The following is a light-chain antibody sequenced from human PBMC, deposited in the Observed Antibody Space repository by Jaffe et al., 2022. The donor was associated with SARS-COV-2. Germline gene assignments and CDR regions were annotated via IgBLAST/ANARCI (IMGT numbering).Light chain of an antibody. V-gene: IGLV1-44*01. Sequence: QSVLTQPPSASGTPGQRVIISCSGSSSNIGSNTVNWYQQVPGTAPKLLIYSNNQRPSGVPDRFSGSKSGTSASLAISGLQSEDEADYYCAAWDDSLGGVFGTGTKVTVL. CDR2: SNN. CDR3: AAWDDSLGGV. CDR1: SSNIGSNT. J-gene: IGLJ1*01.